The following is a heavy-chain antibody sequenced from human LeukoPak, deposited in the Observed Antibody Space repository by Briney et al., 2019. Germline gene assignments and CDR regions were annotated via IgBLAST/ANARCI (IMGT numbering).Heavy chain of an antibody. CDR2: INPNSGGT. D-gene: IGHD3-22*01. CDR3: ARVGSGYLGHAFDI. V-gene: IGHV1-2*02. J-gene: IGHJ3*02. Sequence: ASVTVSCKASGYTFTGYYMHWVRQAPGQGLEWMGWINPNSGGTNYAQKFQGRVTMTRDTSISTAYMELSRLRSDDTAVHYCARVGSGYLGHAFDIWGQGTMVTVSS. CDR1: GYTFTGYY.